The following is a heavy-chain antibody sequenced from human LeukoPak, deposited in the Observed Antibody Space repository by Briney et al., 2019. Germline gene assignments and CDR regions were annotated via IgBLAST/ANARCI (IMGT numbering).Heavy chain of an antibody. J-gene: IGHJ4*02. Sequence: GGSLRLSCAASGFTFSSYAMSWVRLAPGKGLEWVSAISGSGGTTYYADSVKGRFTISRDNSKNTLYLQMNSLRAEDTAVYYCAKGNNRGAGSGTYSDYWAREPWSPSPQ. CDR1: GFTFSSYA. CDR2: ISGSGGTT. CDR3: AKGNNRGAGSGTYSDY. V-gene: IGHV3-23*01. D-gene: IGHD3-10*01.